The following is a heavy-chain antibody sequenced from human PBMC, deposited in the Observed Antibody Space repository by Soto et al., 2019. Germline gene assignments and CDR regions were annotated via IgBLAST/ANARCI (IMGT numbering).Heavy chain of an antibody. D-gene: IGHD2-21*01. CDR2: IYGSGRGI. CDR1: GLPHSSFA. CDR3: AKDAVYNDGLWLMDH. Sequence: PGGSLRLSCTASGLPHSSFAMMWVRQAPGKGLECVSGIYGSGRGIEYADSVKGRFTISRDNSKNTVYLQMTDLRADDTAVYYCAKDAVYNDGLWLMDHWGGGAQVTVFS. J-gene: IGHJ4*02. V-gene: IGHV3-23*05.